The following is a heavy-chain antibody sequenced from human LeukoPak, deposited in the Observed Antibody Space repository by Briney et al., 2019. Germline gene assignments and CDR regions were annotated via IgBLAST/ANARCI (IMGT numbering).Heavy chain of an antibody. Sequence: ASVKVSCKASGYTFTGHYMHWVRQAPGQGLEWMGRINPNSGGTNYAQKFQGRVTMTRDTSVSTAYVELSRLRSDDTAVYYCARVRNWCSGGSCYGFDYWGQGTLVTVSS. V-gene: IGHV1-2*06. CDR1: GYTFTGHY. CDR3: ARVRNWCSGGSCYGFDY. D-gene: IGHD2-15*01. CDR2: INPNSGGT. J-gene: IGHJ4*02.